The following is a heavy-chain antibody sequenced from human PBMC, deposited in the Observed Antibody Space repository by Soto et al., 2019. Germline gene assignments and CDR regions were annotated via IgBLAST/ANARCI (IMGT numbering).Heavy chain of an antibody. V-gene: IGHV3-23*01. J-gene: IGHJ4*02. CDR3: AKGPGSYSDFDY. Sequence: EVQLLESGGGLVQPGGSLRLSCAASGFTFSSYAMSWVRQAPGKGLAWVSSISSSGASIYYADSVKGRFTISRDNSRITLYRQMSRLRAEDPALYYCAKGPGSYSDFDYWGQGTLVTVSS. CDR1: GFTFSSYA. D-gene: IGHD1-26*01. CDR2: ISSSGASI.